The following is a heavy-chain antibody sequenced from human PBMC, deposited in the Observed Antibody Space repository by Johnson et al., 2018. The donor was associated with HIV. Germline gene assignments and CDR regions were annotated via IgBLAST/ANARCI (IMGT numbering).Heavy chain of an antibody. D-gene: IGHD3-10*01. CDR2: IYSGGST. CDR3: AAFRDYYGSGLNAFDI. J-gene: IGHJ3*02. V-gene: IGHV3-NL1*01. Sequence: QVQLVESGGGVVQPGRSLRLSCAASGFTFSSYGMHWVRQAPGKGLEWVSVIYSGGSTYYADSVKGRFTISRDNSKNTLYLQMNSLRAEDTAVYYCAAFRDYYGSGLNAFDIWGQGTMVTVSS. CDR1: GFTFSSYG.